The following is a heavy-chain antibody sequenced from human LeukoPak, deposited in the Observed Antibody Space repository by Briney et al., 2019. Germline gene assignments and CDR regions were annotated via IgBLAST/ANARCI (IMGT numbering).Heavy chain of an antibody. CDR3: ANAHYYDSSGYYYPHSFCLEY. CDR2: ISSSSSTI. CDR1: GFTFSSYS. V-gene: IGHV3-48*01. Sequence: PGGSLRLSCAASGFTFSSYSMNWVRQAPGKGLEWVSYISSSSSTIYYADSVKGRFTISRDNAKNTLYLQMNSLRAEDTAVYYCANAHYYDSSGYYYPHSFCLEYWGQGTLVTVSS. J-gene: IGHJ4*02. D-gene: IGHD3-22*01.